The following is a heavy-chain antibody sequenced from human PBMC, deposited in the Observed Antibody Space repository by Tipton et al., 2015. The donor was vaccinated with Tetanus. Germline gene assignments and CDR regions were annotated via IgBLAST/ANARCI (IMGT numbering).Heavy chain of an antibody. CDR1: GFTFSTYS. CDR2: ISSSSSYI. J-gene: IGHJ4*02. V-gene: IGHV3-21*01. CDR3: ANKGGGDSDY. D-gene: IGHD2-21*01. Sequence: SLRLSCAASGFTFSTYSMNWVRQAPGKGLEWVSSISSSSSYIYYADSVKGRFTISRDNAKTSLYLQMSSLRAEDTAVYYCANKGGGDSDYWGQGALVTVSS.